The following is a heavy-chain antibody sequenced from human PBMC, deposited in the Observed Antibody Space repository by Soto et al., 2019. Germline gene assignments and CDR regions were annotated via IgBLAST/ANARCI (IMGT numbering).Heavy chain of an antibody. J-gene: IGHJ4*02. CDR2: MNQDGSQN. V-gene: IGHV3-7*01. CDR3: ARDDGWGRLRFDY. D-gene: IGHD3-16*01. CDR1: GFTFSSYW. Sequence: EVQLVESGGGLVQPGGSLRLSCAASGFTFSSYWMSWVRQAPGKGLEWVANMNQDGSQNFYVDSVKGRFTISRDNAKTSLYLQMNSLRDEDTAVYYCARDDGWGRLRFDYWGRGTLVIVSS.